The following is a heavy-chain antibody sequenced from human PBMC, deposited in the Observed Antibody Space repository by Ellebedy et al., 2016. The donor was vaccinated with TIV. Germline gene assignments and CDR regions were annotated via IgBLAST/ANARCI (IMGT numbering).Heavy chain of an antibody. V-gene: IGHV4-39*01. CDR2: IFYGGST. D-gene: IGHD5-12*01. J-gene: IGHJ4*02. CDR1: GGSITSSSYY. CDR3: GGGYDFGH. Sequence: SETLSLTCTVPGGSITSSSYYWGWIRQPPGKGLEWIGSIFYGGSTYYNPSLKSRVTLSVDTSKKQFSLKLTSVTAADTAMYYCGGGYDFGHWGQGTLVTVSA.